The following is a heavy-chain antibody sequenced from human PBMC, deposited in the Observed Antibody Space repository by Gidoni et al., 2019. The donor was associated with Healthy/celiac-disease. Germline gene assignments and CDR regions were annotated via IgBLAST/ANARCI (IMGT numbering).Heavy chain of an antibody. CDR2: IISILGIA. CDR1: GGTFSSYA. J-gene: IGHJ4*02. Sequence: QVQLVQSGAEVKKPGSSVKVSCKASGGTFSSYAISRVRQDPGQGLEWMGRIISILGIANYAQKFQGRVTITADKSTSTAYMELSSLRSEDTAVYYCARDSRESYGDYSTRSLGYFDYWGQGTLVTVSS. D-gene: IGHD4-17*01. V-gene: IGHV1-69*04. CDR3: ARDSRESYGDYSTRSLGYFDY.